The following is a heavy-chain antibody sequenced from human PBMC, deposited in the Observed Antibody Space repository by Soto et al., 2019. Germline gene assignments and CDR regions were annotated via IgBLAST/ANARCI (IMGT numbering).Heavy chain of an antibody. CDR1: GFTFSTYG. D-gene: IGHD2-8*02. CDR2: IWYDGTNE. CDR3: ARKPRANLVDH. Sequence: QVQLVESGGGVVLPGRSLRLSCEASGFTFSTYGMHWVRQAPGKGLEWVAVIWYDGTNEYYADSVKGRFTISRDNSKNTLYLEMNSLRAEDTAVYYCARKPRANLVDHWGQGTLVTVSS. V-gene: IGHV3-33*01. J-gene: IGHJ4*02.